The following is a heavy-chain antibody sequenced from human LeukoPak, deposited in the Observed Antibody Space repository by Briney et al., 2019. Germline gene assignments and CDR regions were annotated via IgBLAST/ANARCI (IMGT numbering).Heavy chain of an antibody. D-gene: IGHD6-13*01. Sequence: SETLSLTCAVYGGSFSGYYWSWIRQPPGKGLEWIGEINHSGSTNYSPSLKSRVTISVDKSKNQFSLKLSSVTAADTAVYYCARRVAAAGTGPFDYWGQGTMVTVSS. CDR1: GGSFSGYY. J-gene: IGHJ4*02. CDR2: INHSGST. V-gene: IGHV4-34*01. CDR3: ARRVAAAGTGPFDY.